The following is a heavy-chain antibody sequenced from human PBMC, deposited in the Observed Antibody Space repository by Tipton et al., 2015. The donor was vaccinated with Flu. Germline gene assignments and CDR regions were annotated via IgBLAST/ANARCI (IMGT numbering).Heavy chain of an antibody. CDR3: ARQGMPGLDV. CDR2: IYSSGST. CDR1: QYSISSSDY. Sequence: TLSLTCTVSQYSISSSDYWGWIRKPPGKGLEWIGYIYSSGSTNYNPSLKSRVTISVDTSKNQFSLKLSSVTAADTALYYCARQGMPGLDVWGQGTTVTVSS. J-gene: IGHJ6*02. D-gene: IGHD2-2*01. V-gene: IGHV4-59*08.